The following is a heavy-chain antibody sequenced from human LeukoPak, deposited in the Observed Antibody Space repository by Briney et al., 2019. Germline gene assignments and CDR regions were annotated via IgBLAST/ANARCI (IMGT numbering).Heavy chain of an antibody. V-gene: IGHV4-59*11. CDR3: ARAYDFWSGYYPGAFDI. CDR1: GGSISSHY. D-gene: IGHD3-3*01. J-gene: IGHJ3*02. Sequence: PSETLSLTCTVSGGSISSHYWSWIRQPPGKGLEWIGYIYYSGSTNYNPSLKSRVTISVDTSKNQFSLKLSSVTAADTAVYYCARAYDFWSGYYPGAFDIWGQGTMVTVSS. CDR2: IYYSGST.